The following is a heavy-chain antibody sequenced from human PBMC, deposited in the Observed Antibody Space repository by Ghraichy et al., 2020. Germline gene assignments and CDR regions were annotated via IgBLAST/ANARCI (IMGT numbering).Heavy chain of an antibody. Sequence: SVKVSGKASGGTFSSYAISWVRQAPGQGLEWMGGIIPIFGTANYAQKFQGRVTITADESTSTAYMELSSLRSEDTAVYYCARGRGYYDSSGYHYYYYYGMDVWGQGTTVTVSS. CDR2: IIPIFGTA. CDR1: GGTFSSYA. J-gene: IGHJ6*02. V-gene: IGHV1-69*13. CDR3: ARGRGYYDSSGYHYYYYYGMDV. D-gene: IGHD3-22*01.